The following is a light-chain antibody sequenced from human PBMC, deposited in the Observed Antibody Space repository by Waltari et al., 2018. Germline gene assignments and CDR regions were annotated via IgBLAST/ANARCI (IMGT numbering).Light chain of an antibody. CDR2: WAY. J-gene: IGKJ2*01. V-gene: IGKV4-1*01. Sequence: DIVMTQSPDSLAVSLGGRATINCKSSQNILYSSNSKNYLAWYQHKPGQPPKLPIYWAYTRESGVPDRFSGSGSETDFTLTISSLQAEDVAVYYCQQYYSIPYTFGQGTKLEIK. CDR3: QQYYSIPYT. CDR1: QNILYSSNSKNY.